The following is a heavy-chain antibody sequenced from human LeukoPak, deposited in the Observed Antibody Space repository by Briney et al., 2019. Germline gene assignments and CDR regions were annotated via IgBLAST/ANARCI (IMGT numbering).Heavy chain of an antibody. D-gene: IGHD6-13*01. Sequence: PSETLSLTCSVSGGSFSSYYWSWIRQPPGKGLEWIGYIYYSGSTNYNPSLKSRVTISVDTSENQLSLKLSSVTAADTAVYYCARAHSSSWYMDYWGQGTLVTVSS. J-gene: IGHJ4*02. V-gene: IGHV4-59*01. CDR3: ARAHSSSWYMDY. CDR1: GGSFSSYY. CDR2: IYYSGST.